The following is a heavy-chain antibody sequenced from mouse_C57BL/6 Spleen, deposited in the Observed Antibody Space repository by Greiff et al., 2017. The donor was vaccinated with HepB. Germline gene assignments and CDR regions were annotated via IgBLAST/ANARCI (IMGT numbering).Heavy chain of an antibody. CDR3: ARGGPGTLFAY. J-gene: IGHJ3*01. Sequence: VQLQQSGPELVKPGASVKISCKASGYTFTDYYMNWVKQSHGKSLEWIGDINPNNGGTSYNQKFKGKATLTVDKSSSTAYMELRSLTSEDSAVYYCARGGPGTLFAYWGQGTLVTVSA. V-gene: IGHV1-26*01. CDR2: INPNNGGT. CDR1: GYTFTDYY. D-gene: IGHD4-1*01.